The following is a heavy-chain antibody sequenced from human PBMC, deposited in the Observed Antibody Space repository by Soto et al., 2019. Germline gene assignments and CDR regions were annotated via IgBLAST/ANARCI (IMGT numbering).Heavy chain of an antibody. CDR3: AKARCSTTNCYVPDY. CDR1: GFTFSTYT. Sequence: GGSLRLSCAASGFTFSTYTMSWVRQAPGKGLEWVSAISGSGGSPSYADSVQGRFTISKDNPKNTLYLQMNSLRAEDTAMYYCAKARCSTTNCYVPDYWGQGTLVTVSS. CDR2: ISGSGGSP. J-gene: IGHJ4*02. D-gene: IGHD2-2*01. V-gene: IGHV3-23*01.